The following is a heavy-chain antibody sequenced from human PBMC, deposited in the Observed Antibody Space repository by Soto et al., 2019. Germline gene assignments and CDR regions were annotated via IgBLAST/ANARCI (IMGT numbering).Heavy chain of an antibody. V-gene: IGHV2-5*01. D-gene: IGHD1-1*01. CDR2: IYWNEDK. J-gene: IGHJ4*02. CDR1: AFSLSTNGVG. CDR3: VHNVMVQTITGGHYFDY. Sequence: ESGPTLVNPTQTLTLTCTFSAFSLSTNGVGVGWIRQPPGKPLEWLAVIYWNEDKRYSRSLKSRLSITKDTSKNQVVLTMTTMDPVDTATYYCVHNVMVQTITGGHYFDYWGPGLLVTVYS.